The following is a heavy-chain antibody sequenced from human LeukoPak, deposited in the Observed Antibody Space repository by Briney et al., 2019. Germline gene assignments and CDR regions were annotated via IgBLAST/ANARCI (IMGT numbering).Heavy chain of an antibody. D-gene: IGHD6-13*01. CDR2: ISGSRRHK. CDR3: ARTANFAAGYYIEY. V-gene: IGHV3-21*01. Sequence: PGGSLRLSCAASGFTFMIYTMNWVPDAPGKGLEWVSSISGSRRHKYSADSGKGRFTNYRDNAKNSLYLKLNSLRAEDKDVYYCARTANFAAGYYIEYWGQGTLVTAS. J-gene: IGHJ4*02. CDR1: GFTFMIYT.